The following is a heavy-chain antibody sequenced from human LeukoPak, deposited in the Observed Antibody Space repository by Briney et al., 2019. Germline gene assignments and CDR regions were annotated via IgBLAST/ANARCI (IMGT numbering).Heavy chain of an antibody. CDR1: GFTFSSYS. D-gene: IGHD4-23*01. CDR3: AKSRYGGNTGSYFDY. J-gene: IGHJ4*02. CDR2: ISGSGGST. V-gene: IGHV3-23*01. Sequence: GGSLRLSCAASGFTFSSYSVNWVRQAPGKGLEWVSAISGSGGSTYYADSVKGRFTISRDNSKNTLYLQMNSLRAEDTAVYYCAKSRYGGNTGSYFDYWGQGTLVTVSS.